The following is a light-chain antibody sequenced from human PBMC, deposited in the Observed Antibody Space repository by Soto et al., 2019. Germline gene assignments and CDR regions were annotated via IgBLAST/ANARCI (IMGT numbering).Light chain of an antibody. CDR2: EVS. CDR1: SSDVGSYNR. J-gene: IGLJ3*02. Sequence: QSALTQPPSVSGSPGQSVTISCTGTSSDVGSYNRVSWYQQPPGTAPKLMIYEVSNRPSGVPDRFSGSKSGNTASLTVSGLQAKDEADYYCTSYTTSNTWVFGGGTKLTVL. CDR3: TSYTTSNTWV. V-gene: IGLV2-18*02.